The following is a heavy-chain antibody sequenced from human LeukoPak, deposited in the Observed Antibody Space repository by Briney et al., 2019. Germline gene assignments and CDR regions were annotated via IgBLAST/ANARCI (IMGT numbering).Heavy chain of an antibody. CDR2: ISYDGSNK. V-gene: IGHV3-30*18. CDR3: AKEYLEWLFIYYGMDV. J-gene: IGHJ6*02. CDR1: GFTFSSYG. D-gene: IGHD3-3*01. Sequence: PGGSLRLSCAASGFTFSSYGMHWVRPAPGKGLEWVAVISYDGSNKYYADSVKGRFTISRDNSKNTLYRQMNSLRAEDTAVYYCAKEYLEWLFIYYGMDVWGQGTTVTVSS.